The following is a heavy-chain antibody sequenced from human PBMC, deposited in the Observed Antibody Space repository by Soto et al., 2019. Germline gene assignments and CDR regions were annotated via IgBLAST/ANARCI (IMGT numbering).Heavy chain of an antibody. Sequence: QVQLVESGGGLVKPGGSLRLSCAASGFTFSDYYMNWIHQAPGKGLEWVSYISSSGSTIYYADSVKGRFTISRDNAKNSLYLQMNSLRAGDTAVYYCARGRNPYCSGGSCYSRVPFDIWGQGTMVTVSS. CDR2: ISSSGSTI. J-gene: IGHJ3*02. CDR3: ARGRNPYCSGGSCYSRVPFDI. CDR1: GFTFSDYY. V-gene: IGHV3-11*01. D-gene: IGHD2-15*01.